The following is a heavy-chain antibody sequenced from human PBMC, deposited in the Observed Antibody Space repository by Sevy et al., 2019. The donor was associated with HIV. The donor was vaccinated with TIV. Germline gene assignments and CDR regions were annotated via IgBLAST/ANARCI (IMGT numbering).Heavy chain of an antibody. CDR3: GEGGGGHYDPDEIGYYFYYYNMDV. J-gene: IGHJ6*03. CDR1: GFSFDSYG. CDR2: ISGSGTRT. V-gene: IGHV3-23*01. D-gene: IGHD3-22*01. Sequence: GGSLRLSCAVSGFSFDSYGMTWVRQAPGKGLEWVSGISGSGTRTYYADSVKGRFSISRDNSKNRLYLQMNSLRSEDKDIYYWGEGGGGHYDPDEIGYYFYYYNMDVWGKGTTVTVSS.